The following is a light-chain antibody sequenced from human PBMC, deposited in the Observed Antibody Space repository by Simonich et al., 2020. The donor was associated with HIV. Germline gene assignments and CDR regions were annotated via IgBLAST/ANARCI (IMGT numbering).Light chain of an antibody. CDR3: QQRSNWPIT. J-gene: IGKJ5*01. V-gene: IGKV3-11*01. CDR2: AAS. Sequence: EIVLTQSPATLSLSPGERATPSCRASQSVSSYLAWYQQKPGQAPRLLIYAASNRATGIPATLRGSGSGTDFTLTISSLDPEDFAVYYCQQRSNWPITFGQGTRLEIK. CDR1: QSVSSY.